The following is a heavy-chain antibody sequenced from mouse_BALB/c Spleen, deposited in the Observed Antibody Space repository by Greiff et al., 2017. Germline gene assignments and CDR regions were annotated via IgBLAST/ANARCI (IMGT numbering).Heavy chain of an antibody. D-gene: IGHD1-1*02. CDR1: GYTFTSYW. CDR3: ARGGMVGRPWFAY. CDR2: INPSTGYT. J-gene: IGHJ3*01. V-gene: IGHV1-7*01. Sequence: QVQLQQSGAELAKPGASVKMSCKASGYTFTSYWMHWVKQRPGQGLEWIGYINPSTGYTEYNQKFKDKATLTADKSSSTAYMQLSSLTSEDSAVYYCARGGMVGRPWFAYWGQGTLVTVSA.